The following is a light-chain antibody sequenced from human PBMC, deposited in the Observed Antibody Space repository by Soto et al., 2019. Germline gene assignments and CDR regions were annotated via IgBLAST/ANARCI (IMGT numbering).Light chain of an antibody. CDR2: GVS. J-gene: IGLJ1*01. Sequence: QSVLTQPASVSGSPGQSITISCSGTRSDIGSYNYVAWYQQFPGKTPKILIYGVSNRPSGVSSRFSGSKSGNTASLTISGLQAEGEADYYCISYTGSSTSYVFGSGTKVTV. CDR1: RSDIGSYNY. CDR3: ISYTGSSTSYV. V-gene: IGLV2-14*01.